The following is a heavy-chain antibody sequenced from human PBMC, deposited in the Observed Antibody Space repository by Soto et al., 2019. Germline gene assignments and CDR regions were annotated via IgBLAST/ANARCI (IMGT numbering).Heavy chain of an antibody. J-gene: IGHJ4*02. CDR1: GFIFSGYA. Sequence: GGSVRLSCAASGFIFSGYAMHWVRQAPGKGLEWVAVISYDGSNKYYADSVKGRFTISRDNSKNTLYLQMNSLRAEDTAVYYCASNGGSYYYPYYFDYWGQGTLVTVS. V-gene: IGHV3-30-3*01. CDR2: ISYDGSNK. D-gene: IGHD1-26*01. CDR3: ASNGGSYYYPYYFDY.